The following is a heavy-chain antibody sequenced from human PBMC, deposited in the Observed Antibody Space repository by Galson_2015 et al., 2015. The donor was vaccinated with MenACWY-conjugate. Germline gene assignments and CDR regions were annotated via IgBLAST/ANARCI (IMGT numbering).Heavy chain of an antibody. Sequence: SLRLSCAASGFTVNTNYMTWVRQAPGKGLEWVSIIYSGGSTYYPDSVRGRFTISRDNSKNTLYLQMDSLRADDTAVYYCARAGSENCRTTSCLSLGAKFSYYYYMDVWGKGTTVTVSS. J-gene: IGHJ6*03. CDR2: IYSGGST. CDR3: ARAGSENCRTTSCLSLGAKFSYYYYMDV. D-gene: IGHD2-2*01. V-gene: IGHV3-53*01. CDR1: GFTVNTNY.